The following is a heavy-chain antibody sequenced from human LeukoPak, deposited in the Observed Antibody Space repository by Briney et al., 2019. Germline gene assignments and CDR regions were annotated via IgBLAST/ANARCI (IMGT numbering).Heavy chain of an antibody. CDR2: IKQDGGEK. J-gene: IGHJ4*01. Sequence: PGGSLRLSCGVSGFIFSDYWMNWVRQAPGKGLEWVASIKQDGGEKSYMDSVKGRFTISRDNAKNSLYLQMSSLRAEDTAVYYCARDGTAAGLYFDLWGKGTPVTVSS. D-gene: IGHD6-13*01. CDR3: ARDGTAAGLYFDL. V-gene: IGHV3-7*01. CDR1: GFIFSDYW.